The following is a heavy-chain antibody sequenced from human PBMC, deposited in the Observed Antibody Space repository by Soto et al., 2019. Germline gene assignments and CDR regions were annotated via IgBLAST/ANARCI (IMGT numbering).Heavy chain of an antibody. J-gene: IGHJ4*02. V-gene: IGHV3-21*01. CDR3: ARDGGVAATLANYFDY. CDR2: MSRSSRYI. Sequence: GGSLRLSCAASGSTFNSYSMNWVRQAPGKGLEWVSSMSRSSRYIYYADSVKGRFTISRDNARNSVYLQMNSLRAEDTAVYYCARDGGVAATLANYFDYWGQGTLVTVSS. CDR1: GSTFNSYS. D-gene: IGHD2-15*01.